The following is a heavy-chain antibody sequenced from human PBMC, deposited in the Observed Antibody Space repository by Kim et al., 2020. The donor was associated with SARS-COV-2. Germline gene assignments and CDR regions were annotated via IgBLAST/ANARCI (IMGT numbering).Heavy chain of an antibody. Sequence: SEKYYVDSVKGRFTISRDNAKNSLYLQMNSLRAEDTAVYYCARDSGGMDVWGQGTTVTVSS. J-gene: IGHJ6*02. D-gene: IGHD6-19*01. CDR2: SEK. V-gene: IGHV3-7*01. CDR3: ARDSGGMDV.